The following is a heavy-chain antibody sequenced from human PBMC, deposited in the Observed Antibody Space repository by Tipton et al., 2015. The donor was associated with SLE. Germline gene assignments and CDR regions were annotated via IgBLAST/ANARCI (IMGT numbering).Heavy chain of an antibody. V-gene: IGHV4-61*02. D-gene: IGHD6-19*01. J-gene: IGHJ6*03. Sequence: TLSLTCTVSGGSISSASYYWSWIRQPAGKGLEWIGRIYTSGSTNYNPSLKSRVTISVDTSKNQFSLKLTSVTAADTAVYYCARQVAGIDYYFNYMDVWGKGTTVTVSS. CDR3: ARQVAGIDYYFNYMDV. CDR1: GGSISSASYY. CDR2: IYTSGST.